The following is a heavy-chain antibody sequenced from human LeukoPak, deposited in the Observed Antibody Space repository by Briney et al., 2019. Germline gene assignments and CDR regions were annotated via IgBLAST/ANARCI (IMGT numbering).Heavy chain of an antibody. V-gene: IGHV3-30*04. D-gene: IGHD6-13*01. J-gene: IGHJ6*03. CDR3: ARDRLYSSSWYVRYYYYYMDV. Sequence: PGGSLRLFCAASRYTFSSYAMHWVRQAPGKGLEWVAVISYDGSNKCYADSVKGRFTISRDNSKNTLYLQMNSLRAEDTAVYYCARDRLYSSSWYVRYYYYYMDVWGKGTTVTVSS. CDR1: RYTFSSYA. CDR2: ISYDGSNK.